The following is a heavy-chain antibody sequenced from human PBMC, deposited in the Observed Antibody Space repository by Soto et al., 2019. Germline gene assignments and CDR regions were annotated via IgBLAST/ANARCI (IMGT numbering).Heavy chain of an antibody. CDR3: ARGSITIFGVVIIGPY. V-gene: IGHV3-33*01. J-gene: IGHJ4*02. D-gene: IGHD3-3*01. CDR2: ILYDGSNK. CDR1: GFTFSSYG. Sequence: PGGSLRLSCAASGFTFSSYGMHWVRQAPGKGLEWVAVILYDGSNKFYADSVKGRFTISRDNSNNTLYLQMNSLRAEDTAVYYCARGSITIFGVVIIGPYWGQGTLVTVSS.